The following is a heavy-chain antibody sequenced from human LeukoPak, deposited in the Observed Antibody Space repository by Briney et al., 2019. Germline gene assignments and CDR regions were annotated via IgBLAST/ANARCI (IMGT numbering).Heavy chain of an antibody. CDR2: ISWNSGSI. Sequence: PGRSLRLSCAASGFTFDDYAMHWLRQAPGKGLEWVSGISWNSGSIGYADSVKGRFTISRDNAKNSLYLQMNSLRAEDTALYYCAKSRILAFYFDYWGQGTLVTVSS. J-gene: IGHJ4*02. CDR3: AKSRILAFYFDY. V-gene: IGHV3-9*01. D-gene: IGHD2-15*01. CDR1: GFTFDDYA.